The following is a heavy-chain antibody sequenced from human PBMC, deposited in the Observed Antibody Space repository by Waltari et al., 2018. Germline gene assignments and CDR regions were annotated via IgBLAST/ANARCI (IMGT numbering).Heavy chain of an antibody. J-gene: IGHJ4*02. CDR1: GGTFSNFA. D-gene: IGHD1-26*01. V-gene: IGHV1-69*10. CDR3: TTSLHARVF. CDR2: IITGFHIP. Sequence: QVQLVQSGAEVKMPGSSVKVSCKASGGTFSNFAISWVRQAPGQGLEWMGGIITGFHIPTYAQTFQGRLTFSADRSTTTAYMELSSLKSEDTAVYYCTTSLHARVFWGQGTLVTISS.